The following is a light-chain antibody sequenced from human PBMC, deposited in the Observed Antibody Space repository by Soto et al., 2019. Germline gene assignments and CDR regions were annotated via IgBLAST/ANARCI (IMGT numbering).Light chain of an antibody. CDR2: EGS. V-gene: IGLV2-23*01. J-gene: IGLJ2*01. CDR1: SSDVGSYDL. Sequence: QSALTQPASVSGSPGQSITISCTGTSSDVGSYDLVSWYRQHPGKAPKLMIYEGSKRPSGVSNRFSGSKSGNTASLTISGLQAEDEGDYYCCSYAGSVVFGGGTKLTVL. CDR3: CSYAGSVV.